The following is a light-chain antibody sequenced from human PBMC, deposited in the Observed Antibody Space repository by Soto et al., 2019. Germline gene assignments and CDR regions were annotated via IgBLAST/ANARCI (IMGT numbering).Light chain of an antibody. CDR1: QSVSNN. V-gene: IGKV3-15*01. CDR2: AAS. J-gene: IGKJ1*01. CDR3: HQYNNWWT. Sequence: EIVMTQSPATLSVSPGERATLSCRASQSVSNNLAWYQQKPGQAPRLLIYAASIRATGIPARFSGSRSGTEFTLTISSLQSEDFAVYYCHQYNNWWTFGQRTKVEIK.